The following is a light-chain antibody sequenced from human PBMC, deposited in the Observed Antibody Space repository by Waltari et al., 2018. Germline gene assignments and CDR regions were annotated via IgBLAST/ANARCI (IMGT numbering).Light chain of an antibody. CDR3: QQYDTWPPWT. CDR2: GAS. V-gene: IGKV3-15*01. CDR1: QGVGSN. Sequence: EIVMTQSPATLSVSPGARAALSCRVSQGVGSNLAWYQQKPGQAPRLLIFGASTRATGIPARVSGSGSGTEFTLTISSLQSEDFAVYYCQQYDTWPPWTFGQGTKVE. J-gene: IGKJ1*01.